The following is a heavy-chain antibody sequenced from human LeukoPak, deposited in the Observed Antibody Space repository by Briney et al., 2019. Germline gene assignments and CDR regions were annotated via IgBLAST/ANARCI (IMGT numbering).Heavy chain of an antibody. J-gene: IGHJ4*02. CDR2: IIPIFGTA. D-gene: IGHD5-24*01. Sequence: VASVKVSCKASGGTFSSYAISWVRQAPGQGLEWMGGIIPIFGTANYAQKFQGRVTNTADESTSTAYMELSSLRSEDTAVYYCAFLLGRDGYNYVFDYWGQGTLVTVSS. CDR1: GGTFSSYA. CDR3: AFLLGRDGYNYVFDY. V-gene: IGHV1-69*13.